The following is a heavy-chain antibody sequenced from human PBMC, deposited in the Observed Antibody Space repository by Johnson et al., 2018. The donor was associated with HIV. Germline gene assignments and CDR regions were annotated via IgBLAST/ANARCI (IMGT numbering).Heavy chain of an antibody. Sequence: VQLVESGGGLIQPGGSLRLSCAASGFTVSSIYMNWVRQAPGKGLERVSVIYSGGHTYYADPVKGRFTISRDNPKNTLYLQLNSLGADETAVYYCARGRDSGVAFDIWGQGTMVTVSS. J-gene: IGHJ3*02. CDR3: ARGRDSGVAFDI. CDR2: IYSGGHT. D-gene: IGHD3-10*01. V-gene: IGHV3-53*01. CDR1: GFTVSSIY.